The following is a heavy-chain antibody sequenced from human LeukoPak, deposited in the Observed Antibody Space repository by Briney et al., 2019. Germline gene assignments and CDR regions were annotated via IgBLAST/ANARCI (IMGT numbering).Heavy chain of an antibody. D-gene: IGHD3-22*01. CDR2: ISYDGSNK. CDR3: ANPANYYDSSGPGWFDP. Sequence: GGSLRLSCAASGFTFSSYAMHWVRQAPGKGLEWVAVISYDGSNKYYADSVKGRFTISRDNSKNTLYLQMNSLRAEDTAVYYCANPANYYDSSGPGWFDPWGQGTLVTVSS. J-gene: IGHJ5*02. V-gene: IGHV3-30*04. CDR1: GFTFSSYA.